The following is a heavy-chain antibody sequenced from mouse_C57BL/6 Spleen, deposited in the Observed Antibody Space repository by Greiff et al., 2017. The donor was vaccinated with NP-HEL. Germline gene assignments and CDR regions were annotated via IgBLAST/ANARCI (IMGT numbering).Heavy chain of an antibody. CDR1: GYTFTSYW. D-gene: IGHD1-1*01. J-gene: IGHJ4*01. Sequence: VQLQQPGAELVRPGSSVKLSCKASGYTFTSYWMDWVKQRPGQGLEWIGNIYPSDSDTHYNQKFKDKATLTVDKSSSTAYMQLSSLTSEDSAVYNCARSYYGSSYDAMDYWGQGTSVTVSS. V-gene: IGHV1-61*01. CDR3: ARSYYGSSYDAMDY. CDR2: IYPSDSDT.